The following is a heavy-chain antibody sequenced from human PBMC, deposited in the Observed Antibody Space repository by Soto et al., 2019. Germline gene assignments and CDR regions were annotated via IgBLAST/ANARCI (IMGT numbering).Heavy chain of an antibody. CDR1: GYTFTSYD. Sequence: ASVKVSCKASGYTFTSYDINWVRQATGQGLEWMGWMNPNSGNTGYAQKFQGRVTMTRNTSISTAYMELSSLRSEDTAVYYCARXPGSLGDYEGYFDYWGQGTLVTVSS. J-gene: IGHJ4*02. CDR2: MNPNSGNT. D-gene: IGHD4-17*01. CDR3: ARXPGSLGDYEGYFDY. V-gene: IGHV1-8*01.